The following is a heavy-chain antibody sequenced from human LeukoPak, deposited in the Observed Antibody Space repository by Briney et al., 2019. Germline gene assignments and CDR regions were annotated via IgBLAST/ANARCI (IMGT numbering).Heavy chain of an antibody. CDR3: AKDLHYYDSSGYYYAS. CDR1: GFTFSSYA. CDR2: ISGSGGST. V-gene: IGHV3-23*01. D-gene: IGHD3-22*01. Sequence: GGSLRLSCAASGFTFSSYAMSWVRQAPGKGLEWVSAISGSGGSTYYADSVKGRFTISRDNSKNTLYLQMNSLRAEDTAVYYCAKDLHYYDSSGYYYASGGQGTLVTVSS. J-gene: IGHJ4*02.